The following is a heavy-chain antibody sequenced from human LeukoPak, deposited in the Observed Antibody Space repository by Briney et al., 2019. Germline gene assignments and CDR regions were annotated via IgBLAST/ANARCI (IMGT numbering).Heavy chain of an antibody. CDR3: ARDRYGDYGDFDY. CDR1: GFTFSSYA. V-gene: IGHV3-30*04. D-gene: IGHD4-17*01. J-gene: IGHJ4*02. Sequence: GGSLRLSCAASGFTFSSYAMHWVRQAPGKGLEWVAVVSYDGSNKYYADSVKGRFTISRDNSKNTLYLQMNSLRAEDTAVYYCARDRYGDYGDFDYWGQGTLVTVSS. CDR2: VSYDGSNK.